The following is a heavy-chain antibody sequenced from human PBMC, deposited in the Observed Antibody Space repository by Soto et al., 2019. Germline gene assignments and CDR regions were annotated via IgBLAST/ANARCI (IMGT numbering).Heavy chain of an antibody. J-gene: IGHJ6*02. CDR2: ISYDGSNK. V-gene: IGHV3-30*18. CDR3: AKEARLGYCSSTSCYEDYYYYGMDV. CDR1: GFTFSSYG. Sequence: PGGCLRLSCAASGFTFSSYGMHWVCQAPGKGLEWVAVISYDGSNKYYADSVKGRFTISRDNSKNTLYLQMNSLRAEDTAVYYCAKEARLGYCSSTSCYEDYYYYGMDVWGQGTTVTVS. D-gene: IGHD2-2*01.